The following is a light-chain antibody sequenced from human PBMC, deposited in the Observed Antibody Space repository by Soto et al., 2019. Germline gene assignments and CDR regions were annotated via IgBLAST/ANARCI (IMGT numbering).Light chain of an antibody. CDR3: QQFDSSLLT. V-gene: IGKV3-20*01. Sequence: EIVLTQSPGTLSLSPGERATLSCRASQSVTSTYLAWYQQKRGQAPRLLIYGVSSRATGIPERFSGSGSGTDFTLTISRLEPEDFAVYYCQQFDSSLLTFGGGTKVEIK. CDR2: GVS. CDR1: QSVTSTY. J-gene: IGKJ4*01.